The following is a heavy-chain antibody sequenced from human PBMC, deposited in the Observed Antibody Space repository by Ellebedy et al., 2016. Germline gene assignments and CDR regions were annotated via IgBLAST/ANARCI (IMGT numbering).Heavy chain of an antibody. D-gene: IGHD2-21*02. J-gene: IGHJ3*02. CDR1: GGSISSYY. Sequence: SETLSLTCTVSGGSISSYYWSWIRQPPGKGLEWIGYIYYSGSTNYNPSLKSRVTISVDTSKNQFSLKLSSVTAADTAVYYCERSKCGGDCHYTKVGGAFDIWGQGTMVTVSS. CDR2: IYYSGST. V-gene: IGHV4-59*08. CDR3: ERSKCGGDCHYTKVGGAFDI.